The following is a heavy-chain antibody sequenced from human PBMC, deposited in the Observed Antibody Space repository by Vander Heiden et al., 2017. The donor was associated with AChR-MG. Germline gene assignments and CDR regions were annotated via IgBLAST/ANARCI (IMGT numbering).Heavy chain of an antibody. J-gene: IGHJ3*02. CDR2: INAGNGNT. V-gene: IGHV1-3*01. CDR1: GYTFTSYA. Sequence: QVQLVQSGAEVKKPGASVKVSCKASGYTFTSYAMHWVRQAPGQRLEWMGWINAGNGNTKYSQKFQGRVTITRDTSASTAYMELSSLRSEDTAVYYCASTRYIWGSYWAGAFDIWGQGTMVTVSS. D-gene: IGHD3-16*01. CDR3: ASTRYIWGSYWAGAFDI.